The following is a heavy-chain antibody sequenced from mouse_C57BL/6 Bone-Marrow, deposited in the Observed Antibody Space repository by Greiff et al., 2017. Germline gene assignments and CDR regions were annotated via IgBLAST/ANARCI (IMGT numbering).Heavy chain of an antibody. CDR3: ARYYGNNWYFDV. CDR2: IYPGSGST. V-gene: IGHV1-55*01. J-gene: IGHJ1*03. D-gene: IGHD2-1*01. CDR1: GYTFTSYW. Sequence: QVQLQQPGAELVKPGASVKMSCKASGYTFTSYWITWVKQRPGQGLEWIGDIYPGSGSTNYNEKFKSKATLTVATSSSTAYMQLSSLTSEDSAVYYCARYYGNNWYFDVWGTGTTVTVSS.